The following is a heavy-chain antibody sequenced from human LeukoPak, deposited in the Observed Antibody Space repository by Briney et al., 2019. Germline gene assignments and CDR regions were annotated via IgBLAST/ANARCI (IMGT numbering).Heavy chain of an antibody. Sequence: GGSLRLPCVASGFTFSSYAMHWVRHTPGKGLEWVALASYDGGEKYYADPVKGRFTVSRDNSKNTLYLQMNSLRVEDTAVYSCARESFGDYYFDYWGQGTLVTVSS. CDR2: ASYDGGEK. J-gene: IGHJ4*02. CDR3: ARESFGDYYFDY. V-gene: IGHV3-30*14. D-gene: IGHD4-17*01. CDR1: GFTFSSYA.